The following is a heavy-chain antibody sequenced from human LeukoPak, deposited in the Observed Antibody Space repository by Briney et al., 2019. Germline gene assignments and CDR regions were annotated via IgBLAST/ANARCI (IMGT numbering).Heavy chain of an antibody. D-gene: IGHD6-19*01. CDR2: ISSDERTT. Sequence: PGGSLRLSCVASGFTFSNYGMHWARQAPGKGLEWVAVISSDERTTYYADSVKGRFTISRDNSKNTLYLQMSSLRAEDTAVYYCVKDTNNPGVAGGDYWGQGTLVTVSS. CDR3: VKDTNNPGVAGGDY. J-gene: IGHJ4*02. CDR1: GFTFSNYG. V-gene: IGHV3-30*18.